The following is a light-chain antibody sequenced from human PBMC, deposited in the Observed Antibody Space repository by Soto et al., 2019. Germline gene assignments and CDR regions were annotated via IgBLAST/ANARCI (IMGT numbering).Light chain of an antibody. CDR2: QVF. CDR3: MQGSHVPQYT. Sequence: DVVMPQSPLSLPVTLGQPASISCRSSQSLVYSDGNTYLNWFHQRPGQSPRRLIYQVFNRDSGVPAIGSSSGSCTDFTLHISRVDAEDVVVYYCMQGSHVPQYTFGQGTKLAIK. V-gene: IGKV2-30*01. CDR1: QSLVYSDGNTY. J-gene: IGKJ2*01.